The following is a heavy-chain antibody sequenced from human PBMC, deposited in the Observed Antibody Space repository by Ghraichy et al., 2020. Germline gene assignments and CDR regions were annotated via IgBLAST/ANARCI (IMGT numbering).Heavy chain of an antibody. V-gene: IGHV4-34*01. CDR1: GGSFNTYY. CDR2: INHTGST. Sequence: GSLRLTCAVYGGSFNTYYWSWIRQPPGKGLEWIGEINHTGSTSYNPSLKNRVTISVDTSKNQISLKMNAVTAADTAVYYCARPPHGDKDWWGQGTLVTVSS. D-gene: IGHD4-23*01. J-gene: IGHJ4*02. CDR3: ARPPHGDKDW.